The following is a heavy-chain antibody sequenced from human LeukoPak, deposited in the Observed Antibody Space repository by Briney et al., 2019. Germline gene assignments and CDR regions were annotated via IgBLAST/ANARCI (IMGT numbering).Heavy chain of an antibody. Sequence: GGSLRLSCAASGFTFSDYYMSWIRQAPGKGLEWVSFISSDNTHYSDSVKGRFTISRDNSKNTLYLQMNSLRAEDTAVYYCARRAGAYSHPYDYWGQGTLVTVSS. CDR1: GFTFSDYY. V-gene: IGHV3-53*01. CDR2: ISSDNT. J-gene: IGHJ4*02. D-gene: IGHD4/OR15-4a*01. CDR3: ARRAGAYSHPYDY.